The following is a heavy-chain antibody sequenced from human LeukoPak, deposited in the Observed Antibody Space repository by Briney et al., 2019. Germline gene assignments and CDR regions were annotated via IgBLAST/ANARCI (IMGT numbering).Heavy chain of an antibody. V-gene: IGHV4-61*01. CDR1: GGSISSSSYY. J-gene: IGHJ4*02. CDR2: IYYSGST. D-gene: IGHD3-22*01. CDR3: ARVVDYYDSSGYYFDY. Sequence: NPSETLSLTCTVSGGSISSSSYYWSWIRQPPGKGLEWIGYIYYSGSTNYNPSLKSRVTISVDTSKNQLSLKLSSVTAADTAVYYCARVVDYYDSSGYYFDYWGQGTLVTVSS.